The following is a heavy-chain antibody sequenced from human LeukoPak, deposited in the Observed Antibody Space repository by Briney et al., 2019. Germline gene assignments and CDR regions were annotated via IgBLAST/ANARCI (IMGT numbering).Heavy chain of an antibody. CDR2: IYYSGST. CDR3: ARGLMYSSGWYGRYYFDY. Sequence: SQTLSLTCTVSGGSISSGGYYWSWIRQPPGKGLEWIGYIYYSGSTNYNPSLKSRVTISVDTSKNQFSLKLSSVTAADTAVYYCARGLMYSSGWYGRYYFDYWGQGTLVTVSS. V-gene: IGHV4-61*08. D-gene: IGHD6-19*01. CDR1: GGSISSGGYY. J-gene: IGHJ4*02.